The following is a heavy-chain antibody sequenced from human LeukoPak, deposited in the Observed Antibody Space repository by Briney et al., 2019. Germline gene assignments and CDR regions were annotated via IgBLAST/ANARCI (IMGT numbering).Heavy chain of an antibody. J-gene: IGHJ6*03. D-gene: IGHD2-15*01. V-gene: IGHV4-39*01. Sequence: GSLRLSCAASGFTFSSYGMHWVRQAPGKGLEWIGSIYYSGSTYYNPSLKSRVTISLDTSKNQFSLKLSSVTAADTAVYYCARVGCSGGSCYRLRYYMDVWGKGTTVTVSS. CDR1: GFTFSSYG. CDR3: ARVGCSGGSCYRLRYYMDV. CDR2: IYYSGST.